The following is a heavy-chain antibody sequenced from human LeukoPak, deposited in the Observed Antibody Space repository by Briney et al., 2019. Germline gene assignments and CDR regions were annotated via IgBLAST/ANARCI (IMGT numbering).Heavy chain of an antibody. CDR3: ARVDFFEWSGTGYFDY. V-gene: IGHV1-18*01. Sequence: GASVKVSCKASGYTFTSYGISWVRQAPGQGLEWMGWIGAYNGNTNYAQKLQGRVTMTTDTSTSTAYMELRSLRSDDTAVYYCARVDFFEWSGTGYFDYWGQGTLVTVPS. D-gene: IGHD3-3*01. J-gene: IGHJ4*02. CDR1: GYTFTSYG. CDR2: IGAYNGNT.